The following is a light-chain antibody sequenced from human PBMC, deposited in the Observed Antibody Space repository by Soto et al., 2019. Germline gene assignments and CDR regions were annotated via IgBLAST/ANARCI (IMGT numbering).Light chain of an antibody. V-gene: IGKV3-20*01. CDR2: GAS. CDR3: QQYGSSPYT. Sequence: EIVLTQSPGTLSLSPGERATLSCRASQSVSSSYLAWYQQKPGQAPRLLIYGASSRATGIPDRFSGSGSGPDFTLTISRLEPEDSAVYYCQQYGSSPYTFGQGTKLAIK. J-gene: IGKJ2*01. CDR1: QSVSSSY.